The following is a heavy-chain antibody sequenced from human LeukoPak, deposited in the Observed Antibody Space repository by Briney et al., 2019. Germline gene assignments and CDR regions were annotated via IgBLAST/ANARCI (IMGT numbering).Heavy chain of an antibody. CDR3: ARDFGELLYPFDY. CDR2: INHSGST. Sequence: SETLSLTCAVYGGSFSGYYWSWIRQPPGKGLEWIGEINHSGSTNYSPSLKSRVTISVDTSKNQFSLKLSSVTAADTAVYYCARDFGELLYPFDYWGQGTLVTASS. CDR1: GGSFSGYY. V-gene: IGHV4-34*01. J-gene: IGHJ4*02. D-gene: IGHD3-10*01.